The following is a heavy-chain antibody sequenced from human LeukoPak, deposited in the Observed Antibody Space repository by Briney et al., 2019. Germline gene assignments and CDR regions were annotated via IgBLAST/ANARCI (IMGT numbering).Heavy chain of an antibody. CDR1: GGSISSYY. V-gene: IGHV4-59*08. CDR3: ASVPPGLDAFDI. J-gene: IGHJ3*02. Sequence: SPTPSLTCTGSGGSISSYYWGWIRHPPGKGLELIGYIYYSGSTNYNPSLRSRVTLSVDTPKNQFSLKLSSVTAADTAVYYCASVPPGLDAFDIWGQGTMVTVSS. CDR2: IYYSGST.